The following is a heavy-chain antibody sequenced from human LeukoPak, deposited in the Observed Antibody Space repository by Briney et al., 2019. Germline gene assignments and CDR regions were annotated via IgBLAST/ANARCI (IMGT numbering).Heavy chain of an antibody. CDR1: GFTFSSYG. CDR3: ARDDDKPDNGFDI. D-gene: IGHD1-1*01. CDR2: IPNDGSYK. J-gene: IGHJ3*02. V-gene: IGHV3-33*01. Sequence: GMSLRLSCAASGFTFSSYGMHWVRQAPGRGLEWVAVIPNDGSYKYYAGSVKGRLTISRDNAKNTLYLQMNSLRVEDTAVYYCARDDDKPDNGFDIWGQGTLVTVSS.